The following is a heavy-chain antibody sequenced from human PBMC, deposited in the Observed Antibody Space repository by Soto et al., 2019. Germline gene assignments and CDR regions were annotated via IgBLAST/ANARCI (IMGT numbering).Heavy chain of an antibody. V-gene: IGHV3-64D*08. CDR1: GFTFSSYA. Sequence: GGSLRLSCSASGFTFSSYAMHWVRQAPGKGLEYVSAISSNGGSTYYADSVKGRFTISRDNSKNTLYLQMSSLRAEDTAVYYCVIIPYCSGGSCYRNWFDPWGQGTRVTVSS. J-gene: IGHJ5*02. D-gene: IGHD2-15*01. CDR2: ISSNGGST. CDR3: VIIPYCSGGSCYRNWFDP.